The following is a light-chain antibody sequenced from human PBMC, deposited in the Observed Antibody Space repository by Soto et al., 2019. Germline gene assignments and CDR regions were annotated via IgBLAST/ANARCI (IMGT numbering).Light chain of an antibody. V-gene: IGLV2-14*01. CDR1: SSDVGGYNY. J-gene: IGLJ2*01. Sequence: QSVLTQPASVSGSPGQSITISCTGTSSDVGGYNYVSWYQQHPGKAPKLMIYDVSNRPSGVSNRFSGSKSGNTASLTISGLQAEDEADYYCSSYRSSSALGVFGGGTKVTV. CDR2: DVS. CDR3: SSYRSSSALGV.